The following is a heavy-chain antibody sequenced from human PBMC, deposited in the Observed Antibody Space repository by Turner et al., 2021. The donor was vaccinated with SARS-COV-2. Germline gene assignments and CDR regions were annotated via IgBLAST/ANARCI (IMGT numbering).Heavy chain of an antibody. J-gene: IGHJ2*01. CDR2: INHSGNT. D-gene: IGHD7-27*01. CDR3: ARVWVRWWYFDL. Sequence: QVQLQQWGAGLLKPSETLSLTCAVDGGSFSGYYWSWIRQPPGKGLEWIGEINHSGNTNYNPSLKSRVTISVDTSKNQFSLKLSSVTAADTAVYYCARVWVRWWYFDLWGRGTLVTVSS. V-gene: IGHV4-34*01. CDR1: GGSFSGYY.